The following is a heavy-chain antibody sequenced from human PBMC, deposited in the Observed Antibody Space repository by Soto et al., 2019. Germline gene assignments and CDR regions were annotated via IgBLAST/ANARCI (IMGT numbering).Heavy chain of an antibody. Sequence: GASVKVYCKASGYTFTGYYMHWVRQAPGQGLEWLGWINPNSGGTNYAQKFQGRVTMTRDTSISTAYMELTRLRADDTAVYFCASGGYYGSVWKLSDYYDMDVWGQGTTVTVSS. CDR3: ASGGYYGSVWKLSDYYDMDV. D-gene: IGHD3-10*01. V-gene: IGHV1-2*02. CDR1: GYTFTGYY. CDR2: INPNSGGT. J-gene: IGHJ6*02.